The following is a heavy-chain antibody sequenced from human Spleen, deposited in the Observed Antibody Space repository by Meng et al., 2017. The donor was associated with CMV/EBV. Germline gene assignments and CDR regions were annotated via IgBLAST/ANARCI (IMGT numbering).Heavy chain of an antibody. CDR3: VRSRYAMDV. CDR1: GFTFDDYG. Sequence: GESLKISCVASGFTFDDYGISWVRQAPGKGLEWVSSINWNGGSTRSADSVKGRFTISRDNAKNTLFLQMNSLRAEDTAVYYCVRSRYAMDVWGQGTTVTVSS. V-gene: IGHV3-20*04. CDR2: INWNGGST. J-gene: IGHJ6*02.